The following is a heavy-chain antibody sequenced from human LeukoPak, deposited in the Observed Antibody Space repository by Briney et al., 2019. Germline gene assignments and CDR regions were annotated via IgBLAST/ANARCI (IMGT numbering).Heavy chain of an antibody. CDR3: AKQSVVITTSINY. CDR1: GFTFANYA. CDR2: ISGSGGNT. Sequence: GESLRLSCAASGFTFANYAMSWVRQAPGKGLEWVSGISGSGGNTYYADSVKGRFTISRDNSKNTLFLQMNSLRAEDTALYYCAKQSVVITTSINYWGQGTLVTVSS. V-gene: IGHV3-23*01. J-gene: IGHJ4*02. D-gene: IGHD3-22*01.